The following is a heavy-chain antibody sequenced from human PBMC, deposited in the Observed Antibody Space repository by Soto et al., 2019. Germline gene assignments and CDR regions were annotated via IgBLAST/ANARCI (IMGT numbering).Heavy chain of an antibody. Sequence: QVQLVQSGAEVKKPGASVKVSCKASGYTFTSYGISWVRQAPGQGLEWMGWISAYNGNTNYAQKFQGWVTMTRDTSISTAYMELSRLRSDDTAVYYCARDRCTNGVCYDYWGQGTLVTVSS. J-gene: IGHJ4*02. CDR2: ISAYNGNT. CDR1: GYTFTSYG. D-gene: IGHD2-8*01. CDR3: ARDRCTNGVCYDY. V-gene: IGHV1-18*01.